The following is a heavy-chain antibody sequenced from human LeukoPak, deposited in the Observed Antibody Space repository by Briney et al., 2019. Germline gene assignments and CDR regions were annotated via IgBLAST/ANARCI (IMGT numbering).Heavy chain of an antibody. CDR1: GYTFTSYA. CDR3: ASTYYDFWSGYSDAFDI. V-gene: IGHV7-4-1*02. D-gene: IGHD3-3*01. J-gene: IGHJ3*02. CDR2: INTNTGNP. Sequence: GASVKVSCKASGYTFTSYAMNWVRQAPGQGLEWMGWINTNTGNPTYAQGFTGRFVFSLDTSVSTAYLQISSLKAEDTAVYYCASTYYDFWSGYSDAFDIWGQGTMVTVSS.